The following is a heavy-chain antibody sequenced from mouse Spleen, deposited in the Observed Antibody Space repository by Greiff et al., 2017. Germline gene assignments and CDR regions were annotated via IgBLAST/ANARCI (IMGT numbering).Heavy chain of an antibody. CDR1: GYTFTSYW. CDR3: ARGKLRSTAFAY. J-gene: IGHJ3*01. Sequence: QVQLQQSGAELVRPGTSVKLSCKASGYTFTSYWMHWVKQRPGQGLEWIGVIDPSDSYTNYNQKFKGKATLTVDTSSSTAYMQLSSLTSEDSAVYYCARGKLRSTAFAYWGQGTLVTVSA. D-gene: IGHD1-1*01. V-gene: IGHV1-59*01. CDR2: IDPSDSYT.